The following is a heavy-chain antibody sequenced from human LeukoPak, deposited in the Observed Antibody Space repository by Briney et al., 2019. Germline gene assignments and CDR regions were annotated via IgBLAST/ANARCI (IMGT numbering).Heavy chain of an antibody. D-gene: IGHD6-13*01. CDR3: GRRGSTSWYVY. CDR2: IKQDGSEK. CDR1: GFTFSSYW. J-gene: IGHJ4*02. V-gene: IGHV3-7*01. Sequence: GGSLRLSCAASGFTFSSYWMSWVRQAPGKGLEWVASIKQDGSEKYYVHSVKGRFTISRDNAKNSVYLQMNSLRAEDTAVYYCGRRGSTSWYVYWGQGTLVTVSS.